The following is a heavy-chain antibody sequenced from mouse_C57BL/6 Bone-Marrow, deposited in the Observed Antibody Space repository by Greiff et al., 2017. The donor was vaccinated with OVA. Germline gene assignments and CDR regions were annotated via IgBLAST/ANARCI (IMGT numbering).Heavy chain of an antibody. J-gene: IGHJ2*01. CDR3: ARGWAVDY. V-gene: IGHV1-81*01. CDR2: IYPRSGNT. CDR1: GYTFTSYG. Sequence: QVQLKESGAELARPGASVKLSCKASGYTFTSYGISWVKQRTGQGLEWIGEIYPRSGNTYYNEKFKGKATLTADKSSSTAYMELRSLTSDDSAVYFCARGWAVDYWGQGTTLTVSS. D-gene: IGHD1-1*02.